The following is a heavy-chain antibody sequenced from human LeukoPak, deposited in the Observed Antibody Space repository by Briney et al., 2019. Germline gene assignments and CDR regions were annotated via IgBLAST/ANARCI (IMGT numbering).Heavy chain of an antibody. V-gene: IGHV4-59*12. CDR1: GGSISSYY. Sequence: KPSETLSLTCTVSGGSISSYYWSWIRQPPGKGLEWIGYIYYSGSTNYNPSLKSRVTISVDTSKNQFSLKLSSVTAADTAVYYCARDPGYHDAFDIWGQGTMVTVSS. J-gene: IGHJ3*02. CDR2: IYYSGST. D-gene: IGHD2-2*01. CDR3: ARDPGYHDAFDI.